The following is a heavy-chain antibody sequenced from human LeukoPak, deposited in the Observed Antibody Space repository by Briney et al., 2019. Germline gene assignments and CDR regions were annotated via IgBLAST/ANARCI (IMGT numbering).Heavy chain of an antibody. CDR1: GYTFTSYA. V-gene: IGHV7-4-1*02. CDR2: INTNTGNP. Sequence: ASVKVSCKASGYTFTSYAMNWVRQAPGQGLEWMGWINTNTGNPTYAQGFTGRFVFSLDTSVSTAYLQISSLKAEDTAVYYCASSPEGQQLVAPDYWGQGTLVTVSS. CDR3: ASSPEGQQLVAPDY. J-gene: IGHJ4*02. D-gene: IGHD6-13*01.